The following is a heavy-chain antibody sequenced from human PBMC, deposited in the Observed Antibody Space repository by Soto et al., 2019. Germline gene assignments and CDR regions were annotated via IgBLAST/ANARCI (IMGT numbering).Heavy chain of an antibody. CDR2: IYYSGST. Sequence: PSETLSLTCTVSGGSISSSSYYWGWIRQPPGKGLEWIGSIYYSGSTYYNPSLKSRVTISVDTSKNQFSLKLSSVTAADTAVYYCARPQGYFDFAYGMDVWGQGTTVTVSS. D-gene: IGHD3-9*01. CDR3: ARPQGYFDFAYGMDV. J-gene: IGHJ6*02. CDR1: GGSISSSSYY. V-gene: IGHV4-39*01.